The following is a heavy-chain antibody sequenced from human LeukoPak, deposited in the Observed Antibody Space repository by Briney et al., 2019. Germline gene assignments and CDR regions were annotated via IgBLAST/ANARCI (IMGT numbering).Heavy chain of an antibody. Sequence: GGSLRLSCVASGFSFKTYEMNWVRQALGKGLEWISYISVGGSDEDYADSVKGRFSISRDNAKNSVFLQMNSLRVEDTAVYYCARDVGFNNGWPAWGQGTLVTVSS. CDR3: ARDVGFNNGWPA. CDR1: GFSFKTYE. D-gene: IGHD6-19*01. J-gene: IGHJ5*02. V-gene: IGHV3-48*03. CDR2: ISVGGSDE.